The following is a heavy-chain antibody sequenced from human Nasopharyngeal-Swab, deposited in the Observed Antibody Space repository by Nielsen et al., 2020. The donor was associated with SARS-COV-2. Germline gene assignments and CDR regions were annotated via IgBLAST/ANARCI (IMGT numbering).Heavy chain of an antibody. D-gene: IGHD2-15*01. V-gene: IGHV3-11*06. Sequence: GESLKISCAASGFTFVDYYMNWIRQAPGRGLEWVSYISSSGSSRNYADSVKGRFTISRDNAKNSLFLQMNSLRVEDTAVYYCARPAPRVCSGGSCYSLVAANDAFDIWGQGTMVTVSS. CDR3: ARPAPRVCSGGSCYSLVAANDAFDI. CDR2: ISSSGSSR. CDR1: GFTFVDYY. J-gene: IGHJ3*02.